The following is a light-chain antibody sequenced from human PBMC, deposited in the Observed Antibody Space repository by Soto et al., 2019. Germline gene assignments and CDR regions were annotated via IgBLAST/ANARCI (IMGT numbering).Light chain of an antibody. CDR2: DAS. Sequence: EIVLTQSPATLSLSPGERATLSCRASQSVSSYLAWYQQKPGQAPRLLIYDASNRATGIPARFSGSGSGTDFTLTISSLEPEDFAVYYCQQRSNWPPLITFSQGTRLESK. CDR3: QQRSNWPPLIT. J-gene: IGKJ5*01. CDR1: QSVSSY. V-gene: IGKV3-11*01.